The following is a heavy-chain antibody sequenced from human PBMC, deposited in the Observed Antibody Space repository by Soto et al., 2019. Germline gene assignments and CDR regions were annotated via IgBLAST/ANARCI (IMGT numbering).Heavy chain of an antibody. Sequence: EVQLVESGGGPVRPGGSLKLSCAASGFNFITYSLSWVRQAPGKGLEWVASISSSAVYIDYADSVKGRFTISRDNANNSLYLQMNSLRAEDTATYYCVSDALDYYDTERLYFDNWGQGTLVTVSS. CDR1: GFNFITYS. D-gene: IGHD3-22*01. J-gene: IGHJ4*02. V-gene: IGHV3-21*01. CDR3: VSDALDYYDTERLYFDN. CDR2: ISSSAVYI.